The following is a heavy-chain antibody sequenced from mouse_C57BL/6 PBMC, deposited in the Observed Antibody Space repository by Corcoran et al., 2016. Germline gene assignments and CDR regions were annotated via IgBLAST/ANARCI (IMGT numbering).Heavy chain of an antibody. Sequence: VQLQQSGAELVKPGASVKLSCTACGFNIKDTYMHWVKQRPEQGLEWIGRIDPANGSTKYDPKFQGKATITADTSSNTAYLQLSSLTSEDTAVYYCARWDWYFDVWGAGTTVTVSS. CDR3: ARWDWYFDV. J-gene: IGHJ1*02. CDR2: IDPANGST. CDR1: GFNIKDTY. V-gene: IGHV14-3*02.